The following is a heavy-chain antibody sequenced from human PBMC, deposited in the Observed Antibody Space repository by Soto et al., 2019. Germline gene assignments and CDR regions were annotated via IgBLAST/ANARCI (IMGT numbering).Heavy chain of an antibody. D-gene: IGHD3-16*02. CDR3: ARHGGYDYIWGSYHYYYYYMDV. CDR2: IYYSGST. CDR1: GGYISSYY. V-gene: IGHV4-59*08. Sequence: SETLSLTCTGSGGYISSYYWSWIRQPPGKGLEWIGYIYYSGSTNYNPSLKSRVTISVDTSKNQFSLKLSSVTAADTAVYYCARHGGYDYIWGSYHYYYYYMDVWGKGTTVTVSS. J-gene: IGHJ6*03.